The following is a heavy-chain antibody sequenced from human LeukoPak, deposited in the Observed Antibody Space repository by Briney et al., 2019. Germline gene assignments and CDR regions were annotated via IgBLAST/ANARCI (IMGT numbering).Heavy chain of an antibody. J-gene: IGHJ3*02. CDR1: GGTFSGYA. D-gene: IGHD6-19*01. Sequence: ASVKVSCKASGGTFSGYAISWVRQAPGQGLEWMGGIIPIFGTTNYAQKFQGRVTITADKSTSTAYMELSSLRSKDTAVYYCARGATYSSGWCEGHGAFDIWGQGTMVTVSS. V-gene: IGHV1-69*06. CDR2: IIPIFGTT. CDR3: ARGATYSSGWCEGHGAFDI.